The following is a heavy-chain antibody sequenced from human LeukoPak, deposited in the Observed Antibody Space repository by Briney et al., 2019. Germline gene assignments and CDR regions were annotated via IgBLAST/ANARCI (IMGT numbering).Heavy chain of an antibody. Sequence: GGSLRLSWAASGXTDNTNHMSWVRQAPGKGLEWVSIINIGDTTYYADSVKGRFTISRDDSKNTLYLQVNSLRVEDTAVYYCTRSTAWSRWDYWGPGTLVTVSS. J-gene: IGHJ4*02. D-gene: IGHD1-1*01. CDR2: INIGDTT. CDR3: TRSTAWSRWDY. CDR1: GXTDNTNH. V-gene: IGHV3-66*01.